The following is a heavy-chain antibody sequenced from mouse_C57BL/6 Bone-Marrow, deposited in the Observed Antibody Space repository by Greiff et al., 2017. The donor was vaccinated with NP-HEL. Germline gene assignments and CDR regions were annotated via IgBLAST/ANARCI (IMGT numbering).Heavy chain of an antibody. CDR1: GFTFSDYY. CDR2: INYDGSST. J-gene: IGHJ1*03. CDR3: ARDGSSPYWYFDV. D-gene: IGHD1-1*01. V-gene: IGHV5-16*01. Sequence: DVMLVESEGGLVQPGSSMKLSCTASGFTFSDYYMAWVRQVPEKGLEWVANINYDGSSTYYLDSLKSRFIISRDNAKNILYLQMSSLKSEDTATYYCARDGSSPYWYFDVWGTGTTVTVSS.